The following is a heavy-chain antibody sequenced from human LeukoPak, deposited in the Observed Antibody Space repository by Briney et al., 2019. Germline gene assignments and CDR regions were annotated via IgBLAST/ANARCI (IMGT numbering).Heavy chain of an antibody. CDR2: ISSSSTTI. CDR1: GFTFSSYS. CDR3: ARPNCGGTYGMEV. D-gene: IGHD2-21*01. Sequence: GGSLRLSCAASGFTFSSYSMIWVRQAPGKGLEWVSYISSSSTTIYYADSVKGRFTISRDNAKNSLYLQMDSLRDEDTAVYYCARPNCGGTYGMEVWGQGTTVTVSS. J-gene: IGHJ6*02. V-gene: IGHV3-48*02.